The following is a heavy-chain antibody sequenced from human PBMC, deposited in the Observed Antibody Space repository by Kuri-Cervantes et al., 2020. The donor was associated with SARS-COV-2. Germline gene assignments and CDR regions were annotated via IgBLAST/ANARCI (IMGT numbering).Heavy chain of an antibody. CDR3: ARAPSKPSSGYRN. CDR1: GFTFSSYS. V-gene: IGHV3-21*01. CDR2: ISSSSSYI. Sequence: GESLKISCAASGFTFSSYSMNWVRQAPGKGLEWVSSISSSSSYIYYADSVKGRFTISRDNAKNSLYLQMNSLRAEDTAVYYCARAPSKPSSGYRNWGQGTLVTVSS. D-gene: IGHD3-22*01. J-gene: IGHJ4*02.